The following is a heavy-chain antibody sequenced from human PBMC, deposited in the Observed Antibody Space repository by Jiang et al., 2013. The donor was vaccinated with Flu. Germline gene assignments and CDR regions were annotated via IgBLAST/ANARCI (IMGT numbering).Heavy chain of an antibody. V-gene: IGHV3-30*18. Sequence: VISYDGSNKYYADSVKGRFTISRDNSKNTLYLQMNSLRAEDTAVYYCAKEGYCSGGSCEDLGDDAFDIWGQGTMVTVSS. D-gene: IGHD2-15*01. J-gene: IGHJ3*02. CDR2: ISYDGSNK. CDR3: AKEGYCSGGSCEDLGDDAFDI.